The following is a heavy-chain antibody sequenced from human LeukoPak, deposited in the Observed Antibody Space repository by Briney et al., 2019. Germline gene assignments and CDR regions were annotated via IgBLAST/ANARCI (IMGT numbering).Heavy chain of an antibody. J-gene: IGHJ4*02. V-gene: IGHV4-39*01. CDR2: IYYSGST. CDR3: ATGGGSYFEVGHYTDY. D-gene: IGHD1-26*01. CDR1: GGSISSSSYY. Sequence: MPSETLSLTCTVSGGSISSSSYYWGWIRQPPGKGLEWIGSIYYSGSTYYNPSLKSRVTISVDTSKNQFSLKLSSVTAADTAVYYCATGGGSYFEVGHYTDYWGQGTLVTVSS.